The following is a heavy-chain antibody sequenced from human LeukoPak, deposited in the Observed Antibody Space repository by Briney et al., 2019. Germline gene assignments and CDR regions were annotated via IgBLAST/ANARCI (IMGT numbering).Heavy chain of an antibody. CDR1: GVSFSGFY. J-gene: IGHJ4*02. V-gene: IGHV4-34*01. CDR3: ARGLASSYYYQYFDY. Sequence: PQTLYLTCAVYGVSFSGFYSGSICPPPGKRLEWIGNIFYSVSAYYSPSLRSLVSISLDTSRNQFSLWLCSVTPAETPLCYGARGLASSYYYQYFDYWGQGSLVTVSS. D-gene: IGHD5-12*01. CDR2: IFYSVSA.